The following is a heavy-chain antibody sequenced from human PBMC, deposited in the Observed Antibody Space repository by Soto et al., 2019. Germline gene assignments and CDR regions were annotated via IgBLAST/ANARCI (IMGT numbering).Heavy chain of an antibody. V-gene: IGHV3-15*01. Sequence: GGSLRLSCAASGFTFSNAWMSWVRQAPGKGLEWVGRIKSKTDGGTTDYAAPVKGRFTISRDDSKNTLYLQMNSLKTADTAVYYCTTLFGLLDAFDIWGQGTMVTVSS. CDR3: TTLFGLLDAFDI. D-gene: IGHD2-21*01. CDR2: IKSKTDGGTT. J-gene: IGHJ3*02. CDR1: GFTFSNAW.